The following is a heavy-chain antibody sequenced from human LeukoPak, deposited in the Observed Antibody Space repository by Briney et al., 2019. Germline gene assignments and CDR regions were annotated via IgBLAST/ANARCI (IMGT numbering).Heavy chain of an antibody. J-gene: IGHJ4*02. D-gene: IGHD5-18*01. Sequence: PSETLSLTCTVSGGSISSSSYYWGWIRQPPGKGLEWIGSIYYSGSTYYNPSLKSRVTISVDTPKNQFSLKLSSVTAADTAVYYCASPVDTAMVKGIDYWGQGTLVTVSS. CDR3: ASPVDTAMVKGIDY. V-gene: IGHV4-39*01. CDR1: GGSISSSSYY. CDR2: IYYSGST.